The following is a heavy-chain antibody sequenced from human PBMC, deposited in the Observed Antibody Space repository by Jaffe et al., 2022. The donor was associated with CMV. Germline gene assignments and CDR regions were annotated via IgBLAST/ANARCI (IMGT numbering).Heavy chain of an antibody. D-gene: IGHD2-15*01. Sequence: QVQLVQSGAEVKKPGASVKVSCKASGYTFTSYYMHWVRQAPGQGLEWMGIINPSGGSTSYAQKFQGRVTMTRDTSTSTVYMELSSLRSEDTAVYYCARDGYCSGGSCQTIIPFDYWGQGTLVTVSS. CDR1: GYTFTSYY. CDR2: INPSGGST. J-gene: IGHJ4*02. CDR3: ARDGYCSGGSCQTIIPFDY. V-gene: IGHV1-46*01.